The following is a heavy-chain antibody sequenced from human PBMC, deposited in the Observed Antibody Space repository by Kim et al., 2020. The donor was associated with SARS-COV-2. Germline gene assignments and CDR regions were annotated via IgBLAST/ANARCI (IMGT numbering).Heavy chain of an antibody. CDR3: AKEGAGDVPMGIDY. J-gene: IGHJ4*02. D-gene: IGHD3-10*01. V-gene: IGHV3-33*03. Sequence: AEAVKGRFTISRDKDKNTLNLQMNSLRAEDTAVYYCAKEGAGDVPMGIDYWGQGTLVTVSS.